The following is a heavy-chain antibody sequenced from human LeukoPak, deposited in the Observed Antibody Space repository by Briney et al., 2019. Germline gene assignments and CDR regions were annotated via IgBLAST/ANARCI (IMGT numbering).Heavy chain of an antibody. J-gene: IGHJ4*02. Sequence: PGRSLRLSCAASGFAFKTYAMLWVRQAPGKGLEWVATMWFDGAKKYHADSVKGRFTISRDESKSTLHLEMNSLRVEDTAVYYWARDGAGFGSLNHYSSLSGYFDYWGQGTRVTVSS. CDR3: ARDGAGFGSLNHYSSLSGYFDY. CDR2: MWFDGAKK. CDR1: GFAFKTYA. V-gene: IGHV3-33*01. D-gene: IGHD3-10*01.